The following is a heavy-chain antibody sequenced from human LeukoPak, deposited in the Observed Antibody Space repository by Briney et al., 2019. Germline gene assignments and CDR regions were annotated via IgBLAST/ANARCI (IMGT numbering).Heavy chain of an antibody. CDR2: IYTSGST. CDR3: TTQLGLLAGLDS. D-gene: IGHD6-19*01. J-gene: IGHJ4*02. Sequence: SDTLSLTCTVSGGSISSGSYYWTWIRQPAGKGLEWIGRIYTSGSTNYNPSLRSRVTISLDTSNNQFSLNLHSVTAADTAVYYCTTQLGLLAGLDSWGQGTRVTVSS. CDR1: GGSISSGSYY. V-gene: IGHV4-61*02.